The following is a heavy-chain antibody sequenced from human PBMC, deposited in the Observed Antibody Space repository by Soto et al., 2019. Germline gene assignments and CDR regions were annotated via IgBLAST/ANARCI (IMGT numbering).Heavy chain of an antibody. CDR1: GFTFSSYA. D-gene: IGHD2-2*01. Sequence: EVQLLESGGGLVQPGGSLRLSCAASGFTFSSYAMSWVRQAPGKGLEWVSAISGSGGGTYYADSVKGRFTISRDNSKNTLYLQMNSLRAEDTAVYYCAKNYRTSPANYYYYYYMDVWGKGTTVTVSS. CDR2: ISGSGGGT. V-gene: IGHV3-23*01. J-gene: IGHJ6*03. CDR3: AKNYRTSPANYYYYYYMDV.